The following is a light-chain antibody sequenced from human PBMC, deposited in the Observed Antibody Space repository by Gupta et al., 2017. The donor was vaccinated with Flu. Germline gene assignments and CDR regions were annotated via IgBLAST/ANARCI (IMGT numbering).Light chain of an antibody. CDR3: QQRDDWPDT. Sequence: GERATLSCRASGSVSTFLAWYQQKPAQAPRLLIYRASNRASGVPARFSGSGSGTDFTLTISSLEPEDFAVYYCQQRDDWPDTFGPGTKLEIK. J-gene: IGKJ2*01. CDR2: RAS. CDR1: GSVSTF. V-gene: IGKV3-11*01.